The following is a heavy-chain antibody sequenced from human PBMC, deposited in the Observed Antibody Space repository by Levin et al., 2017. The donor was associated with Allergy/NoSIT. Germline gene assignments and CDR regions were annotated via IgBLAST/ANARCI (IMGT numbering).Heavy chain of an antibody. CDR3: ASPDKPGYSSGLYRGHDAFDI. CDR1: GYTFTGYY. Sequence: ASVKVSCKASGYTFTGYYIHWVRQAPGQGLEWMGWINPNSGGTDYAQKFQGRVTMTRDTSISTAYMELSRLKSDDTALYYCASPDKPGYSSGLYRGHDAFDIWGQGTMVTVSS. J-gene: IGHJ3*02. D-gene: IGHD6-19*01. CDR2: INPNSGGT. V-gene: IGHV1-2*02.